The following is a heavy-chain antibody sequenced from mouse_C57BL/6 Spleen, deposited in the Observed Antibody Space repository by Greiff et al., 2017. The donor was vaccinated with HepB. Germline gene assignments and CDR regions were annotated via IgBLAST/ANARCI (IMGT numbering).Heavy chain of an antibody. V-gene: IGHV3-6*01. CDR2: ISYDGSN. CDR1: GYSITSGYY. CDR3: AREGAYGSHWYFDV. Sequence: EVQRVESGPGLVKPSQSLSLTCSVTGYSITSGYYWNWIRQFPGNKLEWMGYISYDGSNNYNPSLKNRISITRDTSKNQFFLKLNSVTTEDTATYYCAREGAYGSHWYFDVWGTGTTVTVSS. J-gene: IGHJ1*03. D-gene: IGHD1-1*01.